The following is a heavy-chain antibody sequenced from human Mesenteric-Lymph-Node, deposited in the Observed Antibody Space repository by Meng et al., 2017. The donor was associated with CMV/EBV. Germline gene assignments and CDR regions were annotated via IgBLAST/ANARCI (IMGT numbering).Heavy chain of an antibody. CDR2: IYYSGST. J-gene: IGHJ6*02. V-gene: IGHV4-61*01. CDR1: GGSVSSGSYY. Sequence: SETLSLTCTVSGGSVSSGSYYWSWIRQPPGKGLEWIGYIYYSGSTNYNPSLKSRVTISVDTSKNQFSLKLSSVTAADTAVYYCARGVDYYYGMDVWGRGITVTVSS. CDR3: ARGVDYYYGMDV. D-gene: IGHD2-15*01.